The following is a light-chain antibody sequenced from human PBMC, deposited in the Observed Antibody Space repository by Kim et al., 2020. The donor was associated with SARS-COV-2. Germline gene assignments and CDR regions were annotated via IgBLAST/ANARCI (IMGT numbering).Light chain of an antibody. V-gene: IGKV1-39*01. CDR1: QSIITY. J-gene: IGKJ2*01. CDR3: QQSYSTAPYT. CDR2: AAS. Sequence: AAVGDRVTITCRAGQSIITYLNWYQQKRRQAPQLLIYAASSLQSGVPSRFGGSGSGTEFTLTISSLEPEDFATYYCQQSYSTAPYTFGQGTKLEI.